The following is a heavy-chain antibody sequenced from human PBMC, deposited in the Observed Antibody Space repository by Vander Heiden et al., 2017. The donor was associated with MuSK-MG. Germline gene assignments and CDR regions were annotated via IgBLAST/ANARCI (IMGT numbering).Heavy chain of an antibody. J-gene: IGHJ4*02. V-gene: IGHV3-74*01. CDR2: INFDGNKV. CDR3: ARSDWGSIDS. Sequence: EVRLVESGGGLVQPGGSLRLSCVASGFTFGNYWMHWIRQVPGKGLMWVSRINFDGNKVSYVESVKGRFTISRDNAKNTLSLQMTGLRDEDTAVYFCARSDWGSIDSWGQGTLVTVSS. D-gene: IGHD3-16*01. CDR1: GFTFGNYW.